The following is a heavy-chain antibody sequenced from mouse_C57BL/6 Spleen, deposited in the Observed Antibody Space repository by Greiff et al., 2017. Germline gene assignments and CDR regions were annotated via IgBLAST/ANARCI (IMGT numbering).Heavy chain of an antibody. Sequence: VQLQQSGPELVKPGASVKMSCKASGYTFTDYNMHWVKQSHGKSLEWIGYINPNNGGTSYNQKFKGKATLTVNKSSSTAYMELRSLTSEDSAVYYCADSYYSAWFADWGEGTLVTVSA. D-gene: IGHD2-12*01. CDR1: GYTFTDYN. CDR2: INPNNGGT. J-gene: IGHJ3*01. CDR3: ADSYYSAWFAD. V-gene: IGHV1-22*01.